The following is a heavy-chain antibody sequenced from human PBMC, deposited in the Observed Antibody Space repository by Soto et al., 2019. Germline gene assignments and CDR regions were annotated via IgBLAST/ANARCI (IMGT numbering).Heavy chain of an antibody. D-gene: IGHD3-10*01. CDR1: GGSISRYY. Sequence: PSETLSLTCTVSGGSISRYYWSWIRQPPGKGLEWIGYIYYSGRTNYNPSLKSRVTISVDTPKNQFSLKLSSVTAADTAVYYCARDKITGLFDYWGQGTLVTVSS. CDR3: ARDKITGLFDY. CDR2: IYYSGRT. V-gene: IGHV4-59*01. J-gene: IGHJ4*02.